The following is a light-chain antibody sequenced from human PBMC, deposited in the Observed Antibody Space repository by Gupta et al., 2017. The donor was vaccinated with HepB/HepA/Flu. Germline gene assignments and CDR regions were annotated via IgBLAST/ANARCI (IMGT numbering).Light chain of an antibody. CDR1: RSDVGSYNL. CDR2: GGN. CDR3: SSYASNIVV. V-gene: IGLV2-23*01. Sequence: QSALTQPASVSGSPGQSITISCTGTRSDVGSYNLVPWYPQQPGKAPKLLIYGGNNCTAAACNRSSGSESGTTAPLTISGLQAEDEDYYYCSSYASNIVVFGGGTKLTVL. J-gene: IGLJ2*01.